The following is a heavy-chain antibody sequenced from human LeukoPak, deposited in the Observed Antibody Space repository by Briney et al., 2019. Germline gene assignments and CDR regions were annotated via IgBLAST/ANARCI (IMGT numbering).Heavy chain of an antibody. CDR1: GFTFSSYA. J-gene: IGHJ6*02. D-gene: IGHD3-3*01. V-gene: IGHV3-30-3*01. Sequence: GGSLRLSCAASGFTFSSYAMSWVRQAPGKGLEWVAVISYDGSNKYYADSVKGRFTISRDNSKNTLYLQMNSLRAEDTAVYYCARGSTPRAYYDFWSGYPYYYYGMDVWGQGTTVTVSS. CDR2: ISYDGSNK. CDR3: ARGSTPRAYYDFWSGYPYYYYGMDV.